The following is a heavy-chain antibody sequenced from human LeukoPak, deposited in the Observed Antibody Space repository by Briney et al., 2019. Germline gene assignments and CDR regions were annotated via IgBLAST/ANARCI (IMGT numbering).Heavy chain of an antibody. CDR1: GFTVSSNY. Sequence: PGGSLRLSCAASGFTVSSNYMSWVRQAPGKGLEWVSVIYSGGSTYYADSLKGRFTISRDNAKNSLYLQMNSLRAEDTAVYYCARVLFHSLAVFDYWGQGTLVTVSS. J-gene: IGHJ4*02. V-gene: IGHV3-66*01. CDR2: IYSGGST. CDR3: ARVLFHSLAVFDY. D-gene: IGHD2/OR15-2a*01.